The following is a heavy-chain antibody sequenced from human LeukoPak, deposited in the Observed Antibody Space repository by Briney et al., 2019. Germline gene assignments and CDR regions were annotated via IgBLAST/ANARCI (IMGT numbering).Heavy chain of an antibody. D-gene: IGHD2-2*01. V-gene: IGHV4-34*01. CDR2: INHSGST. J-gene: IGHJ4*02. Sequence: PSETLSLTCAVYGGSFSGYHWSWIRQPPGKGLEWIGEINHSGSTNYNPSLKSRVTISVDTSKNQFSLKLSSVTAADTAVYYSTVYCSSTSCSDDYWGQGTLVTVSS. CDR1: GGSFSGYH. CDR3: TVYCSSTSCSDDY.